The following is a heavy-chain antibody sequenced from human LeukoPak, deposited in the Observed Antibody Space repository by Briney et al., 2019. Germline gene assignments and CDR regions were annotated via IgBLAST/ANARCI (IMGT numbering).Heavy chain of an antibody. V-gene: IGHV3-30*04. CDR1: GFTFSSYA. CDR3: AKGAMGALNWFDP. CDR2: ISYDGSNK. Sequence: PGRSLRLSCAASGFTFSSYAMHWVRQAPGKGLEWVAVISYDGSNKYYADSVKGRFTISRDNSKNTLYLQMNSQRAEDTAVYYCAKGAMGALNWFDPWGQGTLVTVSS. J-gene: IGHJ5*02. D-gene: IGHD1-26*01.